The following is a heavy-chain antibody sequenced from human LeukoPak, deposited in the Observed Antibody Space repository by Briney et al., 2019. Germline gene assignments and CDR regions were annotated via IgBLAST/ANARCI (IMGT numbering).Heavy chain of an antibody. CDR2: ISYDGSNK. V-gene: IGHV3-30*18. D-gene: IGHD5-24*01. J-gene: IGHJ4*02. CDR3: AKGRQMSTTPYDY. CDR1: GFTFSNYG. Sequence: RGSLRVSCAASGFTFSNYGMHWVRQAPGKGLEWVAVISYDGSNKYYADSVRGRFTISRDNSKNTLYLQMDSLRTEDTAMYYCAKGRQMSTTPYDYWGQGTLVTVSS.